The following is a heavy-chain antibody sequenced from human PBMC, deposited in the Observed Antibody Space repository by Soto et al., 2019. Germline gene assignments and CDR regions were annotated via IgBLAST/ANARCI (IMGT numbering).Heavy chain of an antibody. Sequence: GGSLRLSCAASGFTFSSYWMSWVRQAPGKGLEWVANIKQDGSEKYYVDSVKGRFTISRDNAKNSLYLQMNSLRAEDTAMYYCARGYYYDSSGPSAFDIWGQGTMVTVSS. CDR3: ARGYYYDSSGPSAFDI. CDR2: IKQDGSEK. D-gene: IGHD3-22*01. J-gene: IGHJ3*02. V-gene: IGHV3-7*03. CDR1: GFTFSSYW.